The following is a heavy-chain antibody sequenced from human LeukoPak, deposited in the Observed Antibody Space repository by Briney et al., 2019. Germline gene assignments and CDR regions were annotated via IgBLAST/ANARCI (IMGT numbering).Heavy chain of an antibody. CDR2: VSADGDNT. Sequence: PGGSLRLSCTASGFTFDDYAMHWVRQAPGKDLQWVSLVSADGDNTYYADSVRGRFTISRDNNINSLYLQLSSLGTEDTAFYYCAKGGYSVYHFDYWGQGTLVTVSS. CDR1: GFTFDDYA. CDR3: AKGGYSVYHFDY. V-gene: IGHV3-43*02. D-gene: IGHD5/OR15-5a*01. J-gene: IGHJ4*02.